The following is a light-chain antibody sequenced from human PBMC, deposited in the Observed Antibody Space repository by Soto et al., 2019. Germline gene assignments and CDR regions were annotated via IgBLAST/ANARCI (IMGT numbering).Light chain of an antibody. CDR1: SRDVGAYDY. Sequence: QSALTHPASVSGSPGQAITISCTGTSRDVGAYDYVSWYQQHPDKAPKLMIYEVSNRPSGVSNRFSGSKSVNTATLTISGLQTEAQAEYYCTSYTSSSSRVFGTGTQLTVL. CDR3: TSYTSSSSRV. J-gene: IGLJ1*01. V-gene: IGLV2-14*03. CDR2: EVS.